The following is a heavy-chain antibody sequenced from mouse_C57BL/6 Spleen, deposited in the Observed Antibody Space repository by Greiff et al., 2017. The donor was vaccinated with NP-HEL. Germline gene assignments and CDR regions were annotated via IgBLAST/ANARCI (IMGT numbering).Heavy chain of an antibody. D-gene: IGHD2-2*01. CDR1: GYSITSGYY. CDR2: ISYDGSN. J-gene: IGHJ4*01. Sequence: EVQLQESGPGLVKPSQSLSLTCSVTGYSITSGYYWNWIRQFPGNKLEWMGYISYDGSNNYNPSLKNRISITRDTSKNQFFLKLNSVTTEDTATYYCAREGTMVTTNAMDYWGQGTSVTVSS. V-gene: IGHV3-6*01. CDR3: AREGTMVTTNAMDY.